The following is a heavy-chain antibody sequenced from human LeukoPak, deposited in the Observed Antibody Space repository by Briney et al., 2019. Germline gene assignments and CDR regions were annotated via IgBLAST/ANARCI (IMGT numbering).Heavy chain of an antibody. Sequence: GGSLRLSCAASGFTFSSYAMSWVRQAPGKGLEWVSAISGSGDSTYYGDSVKGRFTISRDNSKNTLYLQMNSLRAEDTAVYYCAKSVAIYFYYGLDVWGQGTTVTVSS. CDR2: ISGSGDST. D-gene: IGHD3-3*01. V-gene: IGHV3-23*01. CDR1: GFTFSSYA. CDR3: AKSVAIYFYYGLDV. J-gene: IGHJ6*02.